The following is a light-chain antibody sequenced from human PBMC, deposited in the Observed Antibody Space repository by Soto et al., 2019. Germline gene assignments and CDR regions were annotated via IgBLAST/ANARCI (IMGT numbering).Light chain of an antibody. CDR2: EVS. J-gene: IGLJ2*01. CDR3: SSYTRSSTLI. Sequence: QSALTQAASVSGSPGQSITISCTGTSSDVGSYNYVSWYQQHPGKAPKLMIYEVSNRPSGVSNRFSGSKSGNTASLTISGLQAADEADYYCSSYTRSSTLIFGGGTKVPS. CDR1: SSDVGSYNY. V-gene: IGLV2-14*01.